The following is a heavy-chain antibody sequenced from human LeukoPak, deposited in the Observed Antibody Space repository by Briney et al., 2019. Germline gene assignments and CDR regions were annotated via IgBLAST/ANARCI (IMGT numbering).Heavy chain of an antibody. J-gene: IGHJ3*02. Sequence: PSETLSLTCTVSDGSISSSSYYWGWIRQPPGKGLEWIGSIYYSGSTYYNPSLKSRVTISVDTSKNQFSLKLSSVTAADTAVYYCARQFWSGYYAFDIWGQGTMVTVSS. CDR1: DGSISSSSYY. V-gene: IGHV4-39*01. D-gene: IGHD3-3*01. CDR3: ARQFWSGYYAFDI. CDR2: IYYSGST.